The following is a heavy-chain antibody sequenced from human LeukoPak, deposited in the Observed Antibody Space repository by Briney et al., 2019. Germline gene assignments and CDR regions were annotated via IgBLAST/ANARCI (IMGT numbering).Heavy chain of an antibody. D-gene: IGHD3-10*01. CDR1: GYTLTELS. CDR3: ATDYYVVRGVINGADAFDI. J-gene: IGHJ3*02. Sequence: ASVKVSCKVSGYTLTELSMHWVRQAPGKGLEWMGGFDPEDGETIYAQKFQGRVTMTEDTSTDTAYMELSSLRSEDTAVYYCATDYYVVRGVINGADAFDIWGQGTMVTVSS. CDR2: FDPEDGET. V-gene: IGHV1-24*01.